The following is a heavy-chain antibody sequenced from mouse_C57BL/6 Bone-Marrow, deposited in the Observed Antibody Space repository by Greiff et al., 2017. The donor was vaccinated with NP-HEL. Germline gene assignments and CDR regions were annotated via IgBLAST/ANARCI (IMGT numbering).Heavy chain of an antibody. CDR2: ISSGGSYT. V-gene: IGHV5-6*02. CDR1: GFTFSSYG. D-gene: IGHD1-1*01. J-gene: IGHJ1*03. Sequence: DVKLVESGGDLVKPGGSLKLSCAASGFTFSSYGMSWVRQTPDKRLEWVATISSGGSYTYYPDSVKGRFTISRDNAKNTLYLQMSSLKSEDTAMYYCATITTVVAKGYFDVWGTGTTVTVSS. CDR3: ATITTVVAKGYFDV.